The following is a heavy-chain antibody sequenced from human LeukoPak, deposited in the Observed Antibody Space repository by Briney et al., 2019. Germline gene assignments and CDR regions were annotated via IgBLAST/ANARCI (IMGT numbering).Heavy chain of an antibody. V-gene: IGHV3-23*01. Sequence: PGGSLRLSCAASGFTFSSYAMSWVRQAPGKGLEWVSAIRGSGGSTYYADSVKGRFTISRDNSKNTLYLQMNSLRAEDTAVYYCAKWGGGYYDSSGYLINWGQGTLVTVSS. CDR1: GFTFSSYA. J-gene: IGHJ4*02. D-gene: IGHD3-22*01. CDR3: AKWGGGYYDSSGYLIN. CDR2: IRGSGGST.